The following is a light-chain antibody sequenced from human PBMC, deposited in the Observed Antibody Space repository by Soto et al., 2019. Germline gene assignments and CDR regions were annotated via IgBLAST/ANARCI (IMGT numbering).Light chain of an antibody. CDR1: SSDVGGYNY. J-gene: IGLJ1*01. V-gene: IGLV2-14*01. CDR2: DVS. CDR3: SSYTSSSALLEV. Sequence: QSALTQPASVSGSPGQSITISCTGTSSDVGGYNYVSWYQQHPGKAPKLMIYDVSNRPSGVSKRFSGSKSGNTAALTISGLQAEDDADDACSSYTSSSALLEVFGAGTKLTVL.